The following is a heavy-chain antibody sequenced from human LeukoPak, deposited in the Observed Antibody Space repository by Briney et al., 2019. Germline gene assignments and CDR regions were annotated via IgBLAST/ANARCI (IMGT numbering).Heavy chain of an antibody. D-gene: IGHD1-26*01. CDR3: AKGTRSSPNDAADI. Sequence: GGSLRLSCAASGFTFSNYAMSWVRQAPGKGLEWVSAIIGSGGTTYYTNSVTGRFTISRDNSKNTLYLQMNSLRAEDTAVYYCAKGTRSSPNDAADIWGQGTMVTVSS. CDR1: GFTFSNYA. J-gene: IGHJ3*02. CDR2: IIGSGGTT. V-gene: IGHV3-23*01.